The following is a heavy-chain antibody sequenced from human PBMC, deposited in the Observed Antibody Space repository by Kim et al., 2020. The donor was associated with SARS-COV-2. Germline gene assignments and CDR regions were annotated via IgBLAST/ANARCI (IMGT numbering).Heavy chain of an antibody. D-gene: IGHD3-22*01. J-gene: IGHJ3*02. V-gene: IGHV3-48*03. Sequence: GGSLRLSCAASGFTFSSYEMNWVRQAPGKGLEWVSYISSSGRTIYYADSVKGRFTISRDNAKNSLYLQMNSLRAEDTAVYYCARTGSSGYYYGAFGAFDIWGQGTMVTVSS. CDR3: ARTGSSGYYYGAFGAFDI. CDR1: GFTFSSYE. CDR2: ISSSGRTI.